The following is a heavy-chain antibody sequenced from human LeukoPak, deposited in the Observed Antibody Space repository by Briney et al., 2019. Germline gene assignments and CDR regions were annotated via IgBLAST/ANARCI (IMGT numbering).Heavy chain of an antibody. CDR2: INGLGDTT. V-gene: IGHV3-23*01. Sequence: TGGSLRHPCAASGLTFRCHAMSWVPQAPGKGLEWDSDINGLGDTTYYADSVEGRYTISRDNSKNILYLPMNSQSVQDTAVYYCTKVTSPYYDSSGYLGYFHYWGQGALVTVSS. D-gene: IGHD3-22*01. J-gene: IGHJ1*01. CDR1: GLTFRCHA. CDR3: TKVTSPYYDSSGYLGYFHY.